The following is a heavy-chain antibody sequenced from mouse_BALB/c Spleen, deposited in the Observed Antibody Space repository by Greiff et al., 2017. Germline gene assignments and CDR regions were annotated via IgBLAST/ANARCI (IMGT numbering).Heavy chain of an antibody. V-gene: IGHV5-12-1*01. Sequence: DVKLVESGGGLVKPGGSLKLSCAASGFAFSSYDMSWVRQTPEKRLEWVAYISSGGGSTYYPDTVKGRFTISRDNAKNTLYLQMSSLKSEDTAMYYCARHPTYGNLFAYWGQGTLVTVSA. CDR2: ISSGGGST. CDR1: GFAFSSYD. CDR3: ARHPTYGNLFAY. D-gene: IGHD2-1*01. J-gene: IGHJ3*01.